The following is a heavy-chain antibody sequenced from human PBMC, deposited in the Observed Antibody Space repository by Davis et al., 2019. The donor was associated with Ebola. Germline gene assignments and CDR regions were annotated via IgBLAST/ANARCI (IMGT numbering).Heavy chain of an antibody. D-gene: IGHD3-22*01. CDR3: ARGDGSGYSNWFDP. CDR2: IYYSGST. J-gene: IGHJ5*02. V-gene: IGHV4-31*03. Sequence: SETLSLTCTVSGGSISSGGYYWSWIRQHPGKGLEWIGYIYYSGSTYYNPSLKSRVTISVDTSKNQFSLKLSSVTAADTAVYYCARGDGSGYSNWFDPWGQGTLVTVSS. CDR1: GGSISSGGYY.